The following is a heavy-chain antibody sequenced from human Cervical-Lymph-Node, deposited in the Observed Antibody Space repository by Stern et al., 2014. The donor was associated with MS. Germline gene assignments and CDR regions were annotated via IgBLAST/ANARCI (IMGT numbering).Heavy chain of an antibody. D-gene: IGHD3-16*01. CDR3: ARSGGSF. Sequence: QVQLVESGPEVKKPGASVKVSCKASGYTFTNYGINWVRKAPGQELECMGWISTNNGNTHYAQNIQDRVTITTDTSTTTAYMELRSLRSDDTAVYYCARSGGSFWGRGTLVTVSS. J-gene: IGHJ4*02. CDR2: ISTNNGNT. V-gene: IGHV1-18*01. CDR1: GYTFTNYG.